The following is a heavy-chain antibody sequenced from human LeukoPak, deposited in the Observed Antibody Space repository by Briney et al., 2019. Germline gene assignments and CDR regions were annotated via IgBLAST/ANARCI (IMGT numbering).Heavy chain of an antibody. CDR3: ARDRSINYGMDV. Sequence: PGGSLRLSCAASGFTFSSYGMHWVRQAPGKGLEWVAVISSDGSNKYYADSVKGRFTISRDNSKNTLYLQVNSLRAEDTAVYYCARDRSINYGMDVWGQGTTVTVSS. J-gene: IGHJ6*02. D-gene: IGHD6-6*01. CDR1: GFTFSSYG. CDR2: ISSDGSNK. V-gene: IGHV3-30*03.